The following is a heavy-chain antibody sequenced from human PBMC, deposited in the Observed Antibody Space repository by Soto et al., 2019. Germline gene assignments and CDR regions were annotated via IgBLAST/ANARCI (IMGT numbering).Heavy chain of an antibody. CDR2: IYYSGST. J-gene: IGHJ4*02. CDR3: ARGRPDDILTGYYRPRDSYYFDY. V-gene: IGHV4-30-4*01. CDR1: GGSISSGDYY. Sequence: PSETLSLTCTVSGGSISSGDYYWSWIRQPPGKGLEWIGYIYYSGSTYYNPSLKSRVTISVDTSKNQFSLKLSSVTAADTAVYYCARGRPDDILTGYYRPRDSYYFDYWGQGTLVT. D-gene: IGHD3-9*01.